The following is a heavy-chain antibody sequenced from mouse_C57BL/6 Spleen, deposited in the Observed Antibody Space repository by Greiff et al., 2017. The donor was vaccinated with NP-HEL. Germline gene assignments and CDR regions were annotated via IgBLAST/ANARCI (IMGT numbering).Heavy chain of an antibody. V-gene: IGHV1-81*01. J-gene: IGHJ3*01. CDR1: GYTFTSYG. CDR2: IYPRSGNT. Sequence: LVESGAELARPGASVKLSCKASGYTFTSYGISWVKQRTGQGLEWIGEIYPRSGNTYYNEKFKGKATLTADKSSSTAYMELRSLTSEDSAVYFCATDSSGLSFAYWGQGTLVTVSA. CDR3: ATDSSGLSFAY. D-gene: IGHD3-2*02.